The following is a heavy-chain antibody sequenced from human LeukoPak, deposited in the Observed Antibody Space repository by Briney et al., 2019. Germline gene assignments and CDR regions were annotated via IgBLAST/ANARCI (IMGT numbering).Heavy chain of an antibody. CDR1: GFTFSSYA. J-gene: IGHJ6*02. V-gene: IGHV3-30-3*01. CDR2: ISYDGSNK. Sequence: GGSLRLSCAASGFTFSSYAMHWVRQAPGKGQEWVAVISYDGSNKYYADSVKGRFTISRDNSKNTLYLQMNSLRAEDTAVYYCARATYYYYGMDVWGQGTTVTVSS. CDR3: ARATYYYYGMDV.